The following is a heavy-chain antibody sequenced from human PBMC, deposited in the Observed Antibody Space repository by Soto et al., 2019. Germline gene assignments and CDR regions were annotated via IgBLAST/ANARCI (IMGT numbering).Heavy chain of an antibody. D-gene: IGHD2-15*01. J-gene: IGHJ4*02. V-gene: IGHV3-7*04. CDR3: ARLVERQCLNL. CDR2: INQNAGKI. CDR1: GFTLSSYW. Sequence: EVQLVESGGGLVQPGGSLRLSCAASGFTLSSYWMSWVRQAPGRGLQWVANINQNAGKIYYVDSVKGRFTVSRDNAKNSLYLQMNSLSVEDTAVYYCARLVERQCLNLWGQGTLVTVSS.